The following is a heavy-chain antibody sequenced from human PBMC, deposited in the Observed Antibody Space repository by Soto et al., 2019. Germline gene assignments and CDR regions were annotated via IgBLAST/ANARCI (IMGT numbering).Heavy chain of an antibody. CDR3: ARVERGTATTVVDDFDI. V-gene: IGHV4-34*01. J-gene: IGHJ3*02. CDR2: MSHSGGT. CDR1: GGFVTSGSYY. Sequence: QVQLQQWGAGLLKPSETLSLTCAVYGGFVTSGSYYWSWIRQPPGKGLEWIGEMSHSGGTHFNPSLRGRVTRSVDTSKNQFTLKMSSVTAAATALYYCARVERGTATTVVDDFDIWGPGTMVTVSS. D-gene: IGHD1-1*01.